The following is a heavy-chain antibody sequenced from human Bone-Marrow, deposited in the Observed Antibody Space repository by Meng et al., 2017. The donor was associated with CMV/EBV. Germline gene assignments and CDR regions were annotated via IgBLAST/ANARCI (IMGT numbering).Heavy chain of an antibody. Sequence: ASVKVSCKASGYTFTSYYMHWVRQAPGQGLEWMGIINPSGGSTSYAQKFQGRVTMTRDTSTSTVYMELSSLRSEDTAVYYCARSIGSRYPHYGLDVWGQGTTVTVSS. J-gene: IGHJ6*02. CDR1: GYTFTSYY. D-gene: IGHD6-6*01. V-gene: IGHV1-46*01. CDR2: INPSGGST. CDR3: ARSIGSRYPHYGLDV.